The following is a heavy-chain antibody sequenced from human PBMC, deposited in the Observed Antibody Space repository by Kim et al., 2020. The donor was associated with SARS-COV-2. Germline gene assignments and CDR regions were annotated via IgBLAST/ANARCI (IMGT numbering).Heavy chain of an antibody. CDR3: ARDGLQSPHYYYYGMDV. V-gene: IGHV1-18*01. J-gene: IGHJ6*02. Sequence: KLQGRVTMRTDTSTNTAYMELTSLRSDDTAVYYCARDGLQSPHYYYYGMDVWGQGTTVTVSS. D-gene: IGHD2-21*02.